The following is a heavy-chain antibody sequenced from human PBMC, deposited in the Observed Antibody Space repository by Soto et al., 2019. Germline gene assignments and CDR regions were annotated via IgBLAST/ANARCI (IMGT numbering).Heavy chain of an antibody. CDR2: ISYVGSNI. CDR3: ARDFRASSGWTRGYLDY. Sequence: QVKLGESGGGVVQPGRSLRLSCAPSGFTFTAYAFHWVRQAPGKGLEWVSVISYVGSNIYYADSVKGRFTISRDNSKNTLYLQMNSLRAEDTAVYYCARDFRASSGWTRGYLDYWGQGALVTVSS. CDR1: GFTFTAYA. D-gene: IGHD6-19*01. J-gene: IGHJ4*02. V-gene: IGHV3-30-3*01.